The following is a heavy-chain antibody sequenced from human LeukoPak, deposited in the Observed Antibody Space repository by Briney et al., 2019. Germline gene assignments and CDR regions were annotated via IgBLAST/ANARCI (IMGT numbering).Heavy chain of an antibody. CDR3: AWYSRSSEAY. CDR1: GFTFSTSW. Sequence: PGGSLRLSCAASGFTFSTSWMSWVRLAPGRGLEWVAKIKQDGSEKNYVDSVKGRFTISRDNAKDLLYLQMNSLRVEDTAMYYCAWYSRSSEAYWGQGTLVTVSS. J-gene: IGHJ4*02. CDR2: IKQDGSEK. D-gene: IGHD6-6*01. V-gene: IGHV3-7*01.